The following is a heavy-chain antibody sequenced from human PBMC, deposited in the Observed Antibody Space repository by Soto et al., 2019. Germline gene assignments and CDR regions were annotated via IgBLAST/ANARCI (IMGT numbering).Heavy chain of an antibody. CDR1: GFTFSSYW. J-gene: IGHJ3*02. Sequence: GGSLRLSCAASGFTFSSYWMSWVRQAPWKGLEWVSYISDSSATRYYADSVTGRFTISRDNAKNSLYLQMNSLRDEDSALYYCARSSGWYPSDAFEIWGQGTPVTVSS. V-gene: IGHV3-48*02. CDR3: ARSSGWYPSDAFEI. CDR2: ISDSSATR. D-gene: IGHD6-19*01.